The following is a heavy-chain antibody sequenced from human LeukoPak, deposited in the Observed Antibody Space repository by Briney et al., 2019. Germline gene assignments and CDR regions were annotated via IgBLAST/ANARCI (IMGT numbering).Heavy chain of an antibody. CDR3: ARVLGDTAMVSILFDY. CDR2: INWNGGST. CDR1: GFTFSSYW. V-gene: IGHV3-20*04. Sequence: PGGSLGLSCAASGFTFSSYWMHWVRQAPGEGLEWVSGINWNGGSTGYADSVRGRFTISRDNAKSSLYLQMSSLRAEDTALYYCARVLGDTAMVSILFDYWGQGTLVTVSS. D-gene: IGHD5-18*01. J-gene: IGHJ4*02.